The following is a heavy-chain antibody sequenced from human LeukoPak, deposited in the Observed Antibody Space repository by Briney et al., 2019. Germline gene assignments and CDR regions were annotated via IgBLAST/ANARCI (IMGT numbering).Heavy chain of an antibody. CDR1: GFTFSSYS. CDR2: LSRHSDYV. CDR3: ARGPSCGGGTCYLDY. Sequence: GSLRLSCAASGFTFSSYSMNWVRQAPGKGLEWVSSLSRHSDYVYSADSVEGRFSISRESAKNSLYLQMNSLRAEDTAVYYCARGPSCGGGTCYLDYWGQGTMVTVSS. V-gene: IGHV3-21*01. J-gene: IGHJ4*03. D-gene: IGHD2-15*01.